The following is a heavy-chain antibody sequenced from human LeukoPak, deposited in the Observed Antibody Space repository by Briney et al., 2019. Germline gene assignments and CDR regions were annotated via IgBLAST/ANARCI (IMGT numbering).Heavy chain of an antibody. D-gene: IGHD3/OR15-3a*01. CDR1: GFTFSSYA. J-gene: IGHJ4*02. CDR2: ISYDGSNK. V-gene: IGHV3-30-3*01. CDR3: ARSEQFFDLAQFDY. Sequence: GGSLRLSCAASGFTFSSYAMHGVRQAPGKGVEWVAVISYDGSNKYYADSVKGRFTISSDHSKNTLYLQMNSLRAEDTAVYYCARSEQFFDLAQFDYWGQGTLVTVSS.